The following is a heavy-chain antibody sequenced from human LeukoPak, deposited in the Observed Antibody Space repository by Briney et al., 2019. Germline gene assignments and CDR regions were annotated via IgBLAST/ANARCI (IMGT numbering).Heavy chain of an antibody. CDR2: IRNKGNGGTT. CDR1: GLTFGDNA. V-gene: IGHV3-49*04. Sequence: GGSLRLSCTTSGLTFGDNAMSWVRQAPGKGLEWVGFIRNKGNGGTTEYAASMKGRFTISRDDSESITYLQMNSLRTEDTAVYYCTTGSYHESSGYRFDYWGQGTLVTVSS. D-gene: IGHD3-22*01. CDR3: TTGSYHESSGYRFDY. J-gene: IGHJ4*02.